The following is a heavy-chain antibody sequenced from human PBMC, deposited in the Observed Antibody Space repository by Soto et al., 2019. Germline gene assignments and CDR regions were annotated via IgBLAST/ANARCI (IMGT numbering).Heavy chain of an antibody. CDR2: IYWDDEK. CDR3: AHSAWLRLRGPFDY. CDR1: GFSLSTSGVG. V-gene: IGHV2-5*02. Sequence: QITLKESGPTLVKPTQTLTLTCTFSGFSLSTSGVGVGWIRQPPGKALEWRALIYWDDEKRYSPSLKSRLTITQDTSKIQVVLTMTNMDPVDTATYYCAHSAWLRLRGPFDYWGQGTLVTVSS. J-gene: IGHJ4*02. D-gene: IGHD5-12*01.